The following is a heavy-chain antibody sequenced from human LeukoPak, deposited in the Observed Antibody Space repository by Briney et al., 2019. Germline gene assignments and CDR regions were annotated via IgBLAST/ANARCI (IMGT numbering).Heavy chain of an antibody. J-gene: IGHJ4*02. V-gene: IGHV1-18*01. CDR1: GYTFTSYG. CDR3: ARDLLYSSAYFDY. CDR2: MNPNSGNT. Sequence: ASVKVSCKASGYTFTSYGISWVRQAPGQGLEWMGWMNPNSGNTNYAQKLQGRVTMTTDTSTSTAYMELRSLRSDDTAVYYCARDLLYSSAYFDYWGQGTLVTVSS. D-gene: IGHD6-25*01.